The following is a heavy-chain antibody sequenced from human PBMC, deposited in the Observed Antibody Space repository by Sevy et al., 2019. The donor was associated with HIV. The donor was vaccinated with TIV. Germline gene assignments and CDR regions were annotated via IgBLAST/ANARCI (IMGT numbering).Heavy chain of an antibody. J-gene: IGHJ3*02. CDR2: ISSSGSTI. CDR1: GFTFSSYE. Sequence: GGSLRLSCAASGFTFSSYEMNWVRQAPGKGLEWVSYISSSGSTIYYADSVKGRFTISRDNAKNSLYLQMNSLRAEDTAVYYCARGVAVAGYDEFDIWGQGTMVTVSS. V-gene: IGHV3-48*03. D-gene: IGHD6-19*01. CDR3: ARGVAVAGYDEFDI.